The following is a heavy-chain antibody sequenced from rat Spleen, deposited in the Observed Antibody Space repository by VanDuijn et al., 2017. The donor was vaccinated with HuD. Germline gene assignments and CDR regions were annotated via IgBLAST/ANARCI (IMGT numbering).Heavy chain of an antibody. J-gene: IGHJ4*01. D-gene: IGHD1-9*01. V-gene: IGHV5-62*01. CDR3: ARDTMGITYVMDA. CDR2: ISSSSGT. CDR1: GFTFSSYG. Sequence: VQLVESGGGLVQPGKSLKLSCSASGFTFSSYGMHWIRQAPGKGLDWVAYISSSSGTVYADAVKCRFTISRDNAKNTLYLQLNSLKSEDTAIYYCARDTMGITYVMDAWGQGASVTVSS.